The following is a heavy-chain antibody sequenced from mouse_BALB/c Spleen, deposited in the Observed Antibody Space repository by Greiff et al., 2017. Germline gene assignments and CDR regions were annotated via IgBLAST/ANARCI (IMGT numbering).Heavy chain of an antibody. J-gene: IGHJ1*01. Sequence: EVKVVESGGGLVKPGGSLKLSCAASGFTFSSYAMSWVRQTPEKRLEWVASISSGGSTYYPDSVKGRFTISRDNARNILYLQMSSLRSEDTAMYYCARGDMYGSSYYWYFDVWGAGTTVTVSS. D-gene: IGHD1-1*01. CDR2: ISSGGST. V-gene: IGHV5-6-5*01. CDR3: ARGDMYGSSYYWYFDV. CDR1: GFTFSSYA.